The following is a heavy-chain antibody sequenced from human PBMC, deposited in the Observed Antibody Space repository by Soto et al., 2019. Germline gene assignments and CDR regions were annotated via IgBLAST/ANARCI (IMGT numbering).Heavy chain of an antibody. CDR1: GYTFTSYG. V-gene: IGHV1-18*04. CDR2: ISAYNGNT. Sequence: QVQLVQSGAEVKKPGASVKVSCKASGYTFTSYGISWVRQAPGQGLEWRGWISAYNGNTNYAQKLQGRVTMTTDTPTSTAYMELRRLRSDDTAVYYFARVLTVTTWYYYYGMDVWGQGTTVTVSS. D-gene: IGHD4-17*01. CDR3: ARVLTVTTWYYYYGMDV. J-gene: IGHJ6*02.